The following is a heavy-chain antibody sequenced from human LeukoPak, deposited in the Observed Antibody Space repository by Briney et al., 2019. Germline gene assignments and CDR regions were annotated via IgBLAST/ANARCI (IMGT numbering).Heavy chain of an antibody. CDR3: ARGGSGYVY. CDR1: GFTFSSYS. V-gene: IGHV3-21*01. CDR2: ISSSSSYI. Sequence: GGSLRLSCAASGFTFSSYSLNWVRPAPGKGLEWVSSISSSSSYIYYADSVKGRFTISRDNAKNSLYLQMNSLRAEDTAVYYCARGGSGYVYWGQGTLVTVSS. D-gene: IGHD5-12*01. J-gene: IGHJ4*02.